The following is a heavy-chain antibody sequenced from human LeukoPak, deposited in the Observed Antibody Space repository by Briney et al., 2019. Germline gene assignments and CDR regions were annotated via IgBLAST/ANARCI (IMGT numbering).Heavy chain of an antibody. J-gene: IGHJ4*02. CDR1: GYSIRSGYY. CDR2: MYHSGST. V-gene: IGHV4-38-2*02. D-gene: IGHD4-11*01. Sequence: SETLSLTCTVSGYSIRSGYYWGWIRQPPGKGLEWIGSMYHSGSTYYNPSLKSRVSISVDTSKNQFSLKLSSVTAADTAVYYCARRKADYRGVYYFDYWGQGTLVTVSS. CDR3: ARRKADYRGVYYFDY.